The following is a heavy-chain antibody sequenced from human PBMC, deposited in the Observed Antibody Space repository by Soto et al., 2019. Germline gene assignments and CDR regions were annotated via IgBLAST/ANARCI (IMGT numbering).Heavy chain of an antibody. CDR3: ARGASSHYDFWSGPWGDYYMDV. V-gene: IGHV1-8*01. J-gene: IGHJ6*03. Sequence: ASVKVSCKASGYTFTRYDINWVRQATGQGLEWMGWMNPNSGNTGYAQKFQGRVTMTRNTSISTAYMELSSLRSEDTAVYYCARGASSHYDFWSGPWGDYYMDVWGKGTTVTVS. CDR1: GYTFTRYD. CDR2: MNPNSGNT. D-gene: IGHD3-3*01.